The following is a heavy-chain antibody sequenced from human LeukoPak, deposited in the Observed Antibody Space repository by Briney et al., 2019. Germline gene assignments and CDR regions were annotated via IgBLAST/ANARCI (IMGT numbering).Heavy chain of an antibody. D-gene: IGHD1-26*01. CDR2: IYYSGST. V-gene: IGHV4-59*08. CDR3: TRWEGGSYYDFDY. Sequence: SETLSLTCTVSGGSISSYYWSWIRQPPGKGLEWIGYIYYSGSTNYNPSLKSRVTISVDTSKNQFSLKLSSVTAADTAVYYCTRWEGGSYYDFDYWGQGTLVTVSS. J-gene: IGHJ4*02. CDR1: GGSISSYY.